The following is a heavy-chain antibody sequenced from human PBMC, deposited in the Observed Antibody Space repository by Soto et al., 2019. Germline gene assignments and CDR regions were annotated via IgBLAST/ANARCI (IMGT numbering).Heavy chain of an antibody. J-gene: IGHJ2*01. V-gene: IGHV1-69*12. CDR1: GGTFSSYT. CDR2: IIPIFGTV. Sequence: QVQLVQSGAEVKKPGSSVTVSCKASGGTFSSYTISWVRQAPGQGLEWMGGIIPIFGTVNYAQKFQGRVTITADESTSTAYMELSSLSSEDTAVYYCARGNHRWLQLWYFDLWGRGTLVTVSS. D-gene: IGHD5-12*01. CDR3: ARGNHRWLQLWYFDL.